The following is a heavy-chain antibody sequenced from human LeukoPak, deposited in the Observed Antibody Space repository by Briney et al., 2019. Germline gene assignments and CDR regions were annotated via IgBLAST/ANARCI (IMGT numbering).Heavy chain of an antibody. J-gene: IGHJ3*02. CDR3: ATARDGGYRGAFDI. D-gene: IGHD5-24*01. Sequence: VASVKVSCKASGYTFTSYAISWVRQAPGQGLEWMGGIIPIFGTANYAQKFQGRVTITADESTSTAYMELSSLRSEDTAVYYCATARDGGYRGAFDIWGQGTMVTVSS. V-gene: IGHV1-69*13. CDR2: IIPIFGTA. CDR1: GYTFTSYA.